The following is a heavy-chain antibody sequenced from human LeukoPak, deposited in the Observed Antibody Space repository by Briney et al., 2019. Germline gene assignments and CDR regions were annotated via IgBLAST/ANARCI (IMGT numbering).Heavy chain of an antibody. J-gene: IGHJ4*02. CDR3: ARDLWGWGSDYLDY. CDR2: IGPNSGAT. Sequence: ASVKASCKASGYTFTDYYVHWVRLVPGQGLEWMGRIGPNSGATNYAEKFRGRVTMARDTSINTVYMEMSSLRSDDTAVYYCARDLWGWGSDYLDYWGQGTLVTVSS. V-gene: IGHV1-2*06. D-gene: IGHD4/OR15-4a*01. CDR1: GYTFTDYY.